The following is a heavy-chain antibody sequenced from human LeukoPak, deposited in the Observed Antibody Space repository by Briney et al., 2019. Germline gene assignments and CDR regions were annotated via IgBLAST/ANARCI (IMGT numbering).Heavy chain of an antibody. Sequence: SVKVSCKASGGTFSSYAISWVRQAPGQGLEWMGGIIPIFGTANYAQKFQGRVTITADESTSTAYMELSSLRSEDTAVYHCATLLKYYYDSSATTPFDYWGQGTLVTVSS. CDR3: ATLLKYYYDSSATTPFDY. CDR1: GGTFSSYA. J-gene: IGHJ4*02. CDR2: IIPIFGTA. D-gene: IGHD3-22*01. V-gene: IGHV1-69*01.